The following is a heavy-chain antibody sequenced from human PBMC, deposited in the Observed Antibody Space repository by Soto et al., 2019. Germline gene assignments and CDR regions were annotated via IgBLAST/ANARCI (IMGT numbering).Heavy chain of an antibody. CDR3: ARVSGGDAFDI. CDR1: GGSLGNSNW. V-gene: IGHV4-4*02. CDR2: IYHSGST. J-gene: IGHJ3*02. D-gene: IGHD3-10*01. Sequence: SETLSLTCAVSGGSLGNSNWWSWVRQPPGKGLEWIGEIYHSGSTNYNPSLKSRVTISVDKSKNQFSLKLSSVTAADTAVYYCARVSGGDAFDIWGQGTMVTVSS.